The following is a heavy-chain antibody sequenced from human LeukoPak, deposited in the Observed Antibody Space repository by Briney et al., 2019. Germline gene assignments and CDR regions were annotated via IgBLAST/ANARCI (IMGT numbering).Heavy chain of an antibody. V-gene: IGHV3-30*04. J-gene: IGHJ4*02. D-gene: IGHD1-26*01. CDR3: ASSGSYYFDY. Sequence: GGSLRHSRAASGFTLSSYAMHWVPQAPGKGLGWVAVISYDGRNKYYADSVKGRFTIPRDKCKNTLYLQMNSLRAEDTALYYCASSGSYYFDYGGQGTLDTVSS. CDR1: GFTLSSYA. CDR2: ISYDGRNK.